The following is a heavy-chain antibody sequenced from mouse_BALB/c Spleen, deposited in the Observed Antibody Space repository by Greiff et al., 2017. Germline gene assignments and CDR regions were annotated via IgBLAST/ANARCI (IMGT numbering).Heavy chain of an antibody. CDR3: ARHEDYRYDDAMDY. D-gene: IGHD2-14*01. V-gene: IGHV5-6*01. CDR2: ISSGGSYT. Sequence: EVQVVESGGDLVKPGGSLKLSCAASGFTFSSYGMSWVRQTPDKRLEWVATISSGGSYTYYPDSVKGRFTISRDNAKNTLYLQMSSLKSEDTAMYYCARHEDYRYDDAMDYWGQGTSVTVSS. J-gene: IGHJ4*01. CDR1: GFTFSSYG.